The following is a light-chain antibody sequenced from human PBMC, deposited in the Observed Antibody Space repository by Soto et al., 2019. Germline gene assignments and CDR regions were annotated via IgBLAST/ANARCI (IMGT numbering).Light chain of an antibody. V-gene: IGKV3-20*01. CDR1: QSVSSTY. CDR2: GAS. Sequence: EIVLTQSPGTLSLSPGERATLSCRASQSVSSTYLAWYQQKPGQAPRLLIYGASSRATGIPDRFSGRGSGTDFTLSISRLEPEDFAVYYCQQYGISPFTFGPGPKVDIK. CDR3: QQYGISPFT. J-gene: IGKJ3*01.